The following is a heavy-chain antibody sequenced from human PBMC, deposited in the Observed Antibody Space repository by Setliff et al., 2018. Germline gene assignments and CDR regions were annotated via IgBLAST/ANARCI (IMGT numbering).Heavy chain of an antibody. V-gene: IGHV1-18*01. Sequence: ASVKVSCKASGYTFTNCGVTWVRQAPGQGLEWMGWIGAYNGNTYNAHKFQGRVTMTSDTSTSTAYMELRSLRSDDTAVYYCARVTIAVAGYFDFWGQGTLVTVSS. CDR1: GYTFTNCG. D-gene: IGHD6-19*01. CDR3: ARVTIAVAGYFDF. CDR2: IGAYNGNT. J-gene: IGHJ4*02.